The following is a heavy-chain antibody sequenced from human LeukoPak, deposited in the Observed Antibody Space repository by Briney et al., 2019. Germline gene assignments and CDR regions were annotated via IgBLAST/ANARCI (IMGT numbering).Heavy chain of an antibody. CDR3: AHTSGAAGTENWFDP. V-gene: IGHV2-5*08. Sequence: TLSLTCTVSGGSISSYYWNWIRQPPGKALEWLALIYWDDDKRYSPSLKSRLTITKDTSKNQVVLTMTNMDPVDTATYYCAHTSGAAGTENWFDPWGQGTLVTVSS. D-gene: IGHD6-13*01. CDR1: GGSISSYYW. CDR2: IYWDDDK. J-gene: IGHJ5*02.